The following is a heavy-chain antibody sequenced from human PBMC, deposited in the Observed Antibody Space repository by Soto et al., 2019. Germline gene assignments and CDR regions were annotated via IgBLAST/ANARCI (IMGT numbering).Heavy chain of an antibody. Sequence: QVQLQESGPGLVKPSETLSLTCTVSGGSISSYYWSWIRQPPGKGLEWIGYIYYSGSTNYNPSLKSRVTISVDTSKNQFSLKLSSVTAADTAVYSCASRWGYAIDYWGQGTLVTVSS. CDR3: ASRWGYAIDY. CDR2: IYYSGST. J-gene: IGHJ4*02. CDR1: GGSISSYY. D-gene: IGHD2-8*01. V-gene: IGHV4-59*08.